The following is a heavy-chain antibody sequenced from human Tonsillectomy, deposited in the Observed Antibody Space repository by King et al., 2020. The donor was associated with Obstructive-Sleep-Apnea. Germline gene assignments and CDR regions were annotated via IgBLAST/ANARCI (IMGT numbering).Heavy chain of an antibody. Sequence: QLQESGPGLVKPSETLSLTCTVSGGSISSSSDYWGWIRQPPGKGREWIGTIYYSGSTYYNPSLKSRVTISVDTSKNQFSLKLSSVTAADTAVYYCARDHGQDFWSGYYTHDWGQGTLVTVSS. D-gene: IGHD3-3*01. CDR3: ARDHGQDFWSGYYTHD. CDR2: IYYSGST. CDR1: GGSISSSSDY. V-gene: IGHV4-39*07. J-gene: IGHJ4*02.